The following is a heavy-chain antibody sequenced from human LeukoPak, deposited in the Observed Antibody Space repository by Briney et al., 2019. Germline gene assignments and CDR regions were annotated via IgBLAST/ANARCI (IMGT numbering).Heavy chain of an antibody. V-gene: IGHV3-30*18. CDR1: GFTFSTYA. J-gene: IGHJ4*02. D-gene: IGHD6-25*01. CDR2: ISHDGSNK. Sequence: SGGSLRLSCAASGFTFSTYAMYWVRQAPGKGLEWVAVISHDGSNKYYADSVKGRFAISRDNSKNTVYLQMNSLRAEDTAVYYCVKPSSGRRTYYFDYWGQGTLVTVSS. CDR3: VKPSSGRRTYYFDY.